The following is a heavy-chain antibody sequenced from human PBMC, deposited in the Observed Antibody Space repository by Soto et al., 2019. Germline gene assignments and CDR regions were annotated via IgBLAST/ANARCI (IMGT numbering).Heavy chain of an antibody. Sequence: EMQLVESGGALVKPGGSLRLSCAASGFTFSNYAMNWVRQAPGKGLEWVSSISSGSSFISYADSVKGRFTISRDNANNYRKMEMNSWRAEDTALYSGGRGGVPNYNYWSGDPPVLGGHGTMVTVPS. CDR3: GRGGVPNYNYWSGDPPVL. D-gene: IGHD3-3*01. V-gene: IGHV3-21*06. J-gene: IGHJ3*01. CDR2: ISSGSSFI. CDR1: GFTFSNYA.